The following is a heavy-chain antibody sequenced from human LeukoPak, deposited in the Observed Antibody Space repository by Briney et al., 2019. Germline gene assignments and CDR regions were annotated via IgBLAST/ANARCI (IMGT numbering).Heavy chain of an antibody. CDR2: IKQDGSEK. Sequence: GGSLRLSCAASGFTFSSYAMSWVRQAPGKGLEWVANIKQDGSEKYYVDSVKGRFTISRDNAKNSLYLQMNSLRAEDTAVYYCVRDGVRDGLYFDYWGQGTLVTVSS. V-gene: IGHV3-7*01. CDR3: VRDGVRDGLYFDY. J-gene: IGHJ4*02. CDR1: GFTFSSYA. D-gene: IGHD5-24*01.